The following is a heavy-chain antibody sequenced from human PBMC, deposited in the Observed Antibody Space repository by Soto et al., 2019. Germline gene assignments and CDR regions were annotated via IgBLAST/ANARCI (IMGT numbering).Heavy chain of an antibody. V-gene: IGHV3-23*01. J-gene: IGHJ4*02. CDR2: VSGSGGSP. CDR3: VKGKESGYRGAFDS. D-gene: IGHD5-18*01. Sequence: EEQLLESGGGLVQPGGSLRLSCAATGFNFGSYAMGWVRQAPGKGLEWVSGVSGSGGSPYYADSVKGRLTISKDKSKNTLYLDLNNLRSEDTAVYFCVKGKESGYRGAFDSWGQGTRVTVSS. CDR1: GFNFGSYA.